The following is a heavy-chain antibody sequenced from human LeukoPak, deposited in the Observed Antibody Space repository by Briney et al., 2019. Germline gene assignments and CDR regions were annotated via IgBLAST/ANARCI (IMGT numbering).Heavy chain of an antibody. CDR3: ARDRRDDYYDTAEVGYFQH. CDR1: GYTFTGYY. Sequence: GASVKVSCKASGYTFTGYYMHWVRQAPGQGLEWMGWINPNSGGTNYAQKSQGRVTMTRDTSISTAYMELSRLRSDDTAVYYCARDRRDDYYDTAEVGYFQHWGQGTLVTVSS. D-gene: IGHD3-22*01. V-gene: IGHV1-2*02. CDR2: INPNSGGT. J-gene: IGHJ1*01.